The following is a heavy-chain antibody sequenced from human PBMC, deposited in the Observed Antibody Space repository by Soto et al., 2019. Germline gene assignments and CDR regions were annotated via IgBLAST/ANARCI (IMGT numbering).Heavy chain of an antibody. Sequence: PGGSLRLSCASSGFTFSSYGMHWVRQAPGKGLEWVAVIWYDGSNKYYADSVKGRFTISRDNSKNTLYLQMNSLRAEDTAVYYCARPTSPYYDFWSGYLTLWGQGT. CDR3: ARPTSPYYDFWSGYLTL. CDR1: GFTFSSYG. CDR2: IWYDGSNK. J-gene: IGHJ4*02. D-gene: IGHD3-3*01. V-gene: IGHV3-33*01.